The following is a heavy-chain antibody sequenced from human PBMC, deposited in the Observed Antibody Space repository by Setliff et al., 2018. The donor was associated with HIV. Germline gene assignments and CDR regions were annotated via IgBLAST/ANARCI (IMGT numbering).Heavy chain of an antibody. V-gene: IGHV3-23*01. J-gene: IGHJ4*02. CDR3: AKTSNTGYLFCSDY. CDR2: ISGSGVNS. CDR1: GFTFSNAW. Sequence: PGGSLRLSCAASGFTFSNAWMSWVRQAPGKGLEWISGISGSGVNSYYADSVKGRFTISRDNSKNTVYLQMNSLRAEDPAVYYCAKTSNTGYLFCSDYWGQGTLVTVSS. D-gene: IGHD3-9*01.